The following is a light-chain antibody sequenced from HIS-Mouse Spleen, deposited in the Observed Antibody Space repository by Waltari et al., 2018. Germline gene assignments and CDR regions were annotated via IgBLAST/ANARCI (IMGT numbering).Light chain of an antibody. J-gene: IGLJ1*01. CDR2: EVS. CDR1: SSDVGGYNY. V-gene: IGLV2-8*01. CDR3: SSYAGSNNLGV. Sequence: QSALTQPPSASGSPGQSVTISCTGTSSDVGGYNYVSWYQQHPGKAPTPMIYEVSKRPSGVPDRFSGSKSGNTASLTVSGLQAEDEADYYCSSYAGSNNLGVFGTGTKVTVL.